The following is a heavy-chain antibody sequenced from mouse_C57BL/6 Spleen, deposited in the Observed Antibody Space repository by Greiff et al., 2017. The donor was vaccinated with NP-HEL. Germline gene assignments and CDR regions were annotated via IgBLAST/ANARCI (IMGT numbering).Heavy chain of an antibody. Sequence: VQLKESGPELVKPGASVKMSCKASGYTFTDYNMHWVKQSHGKSLEWIGYINPNNGGTSYNQKFKGKATLTVNKSSSTAYMELRSLTAEDSAVYYCARYYWRSSYFDVWGTGTTVTVSS. V-gene: IGHV1-22*01. D-gene: IGHD1-1*01. CDR1: GYTFTDYN. J-gene: IGHJ1*03. CDR3: ARYYWRSSYFDV. CDR2: INPNNGGT.